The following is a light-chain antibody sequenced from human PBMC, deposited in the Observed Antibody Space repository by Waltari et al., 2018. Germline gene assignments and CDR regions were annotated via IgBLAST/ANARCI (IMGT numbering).Light chain of an antibody. V-gene: IGKV3-20*01. J-gene: IGKJ1*01. CDR2: GAS. Sequence: EIVLTPSPGTLSLSPGERATLSCRASQSVGRSLAWYQQKPGQAPRLLIYGASNRATGIPDRFSGSGSGTDFSLTISRLELEDFAVYYCQHYVRLPATFGQGTKVEIK. CDR3: QHYVRLPAT. CDR1: QSVGRS.